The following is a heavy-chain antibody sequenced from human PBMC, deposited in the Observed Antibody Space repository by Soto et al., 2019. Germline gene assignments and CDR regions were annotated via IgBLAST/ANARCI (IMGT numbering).Heavy chain of an antibody. CDR2: IYYSGST. D-gene: IGHD2-2*01. CDR1: GGSISSGGYY. V-gene: IGHV4-31*03. J-gene: IGHJ5*02. CDR3: ARGICSSTSCYPGTVWFDP. Sequence: SETLSLTCSVSGGSISSGGYYWSWIRQHPGKGLEWIGYIYYSGSTYYNPSLKSRVTISVDTSKNQFSLKLSSVTAADTAVYYCARGICSSTSCYPGTVWFDPWGQGTLVTVSS.